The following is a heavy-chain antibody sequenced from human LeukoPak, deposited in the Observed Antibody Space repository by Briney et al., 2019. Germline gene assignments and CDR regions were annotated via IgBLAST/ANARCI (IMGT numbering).Heavy chain of an antibody. Sequence: PSETLSLTCTVSGGSISSGSYYWSWIRQPAGEGLEWIGRIYTSGSTNYNPSLKSRVTISVDTSKNQFSLKLSSVTAADTAVYYCARESEAYYYDSSGFDYWGQGTLVTVSS. J-gene: IGHJ4*02. CDR3: ARESEAYYYDSSGFDY. CDR2: IYTSGST. D-gene: IGHD3-22*01. V-gene: IGHV4-61*02. CDR1: GGSISSGSYY.